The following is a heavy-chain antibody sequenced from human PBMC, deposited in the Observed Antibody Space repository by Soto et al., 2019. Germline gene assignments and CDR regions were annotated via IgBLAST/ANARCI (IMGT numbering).Heavy chain of an antibody. CDR2: ISSSSSYI. CDR3: ARDVYPGGDYGDYTPSRAFDI. Sequence: EVQLVESGGGLVQPGGSLRLSCAASGFTFSSYSMNWVRQAPGKGLEWVSSISSSSSYIYYADSVKGRFTISRDNAKNSLYLQMNSLRAEDTAVYYCARDVYPGGDYGDYTPSRAFDIWGQGTMVTVSS. V-gene: IGHV3-21*01. CDR1: GFTFSSYS. J-gene: IGHJ3*02. D-gene: IGHD4-17*01.